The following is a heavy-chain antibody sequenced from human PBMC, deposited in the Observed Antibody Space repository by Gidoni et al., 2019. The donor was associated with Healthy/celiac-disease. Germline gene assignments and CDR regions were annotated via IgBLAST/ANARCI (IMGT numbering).Heavy chain of an antibody. D-gene: IGHD6-19*01. V-gene: IGHV3-30-3*01. CDR2: ISYDGSNK. Sequence: QVQLVEAGGGVVQPGRSLRLSCAASGFPFSSYAMHWVRQAPGKGLEWVAVISYDGSNKYYADSVKGRFTISRDNSKNTLYLQMNSLRTEDTAVYYCARDSSGWSDYYYYGMDVWGQGTTVTVSS. CDR3: ARDSSGWSDYYYYGMDV. J-gene: IGHJ6*02. CDR1: GFPFSSYA.